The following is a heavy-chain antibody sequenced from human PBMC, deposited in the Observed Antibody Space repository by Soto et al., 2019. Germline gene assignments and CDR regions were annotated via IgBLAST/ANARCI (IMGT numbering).Heavy chain of an antibody. Sequence: QVQLVESGGGLVKPGGSLRLSCATSGFTFSDYYMSWIRQASGKGLEWVAYISSGGKTIYYADSVKGRFTISRDNAKNSLYLQMNSLRAEDTAVYYCARNTYYSDSSGYYYWFDPWGQGTLVTVSS. CDR2: ISSGGKTI. CDR3: ARNTYYSDSSGYYYWFDP. D-gene: IGHD3-22*01. V-gene: IGHV3-11*01. J-gene: IGHJ5*02. CDR1: GFTFSDYY.